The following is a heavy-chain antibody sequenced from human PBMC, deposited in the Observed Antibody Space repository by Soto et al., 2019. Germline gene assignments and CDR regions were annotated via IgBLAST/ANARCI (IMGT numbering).Heavy chain of an antibody. V-gene: IGHV6-1*01. D-gene: IGHD1-1*01. CDR1: GDSVSRNSAA. CDR3: ARDTVERPYYYYYFAMDV. Sequence: PSQTLSLTCAISGDSVSRNSAAWNWIRQSPSRGLEWLGRTYYRSKWFNDYAVSAKSRITINPDTSKNQFSLHLNSVTPEDTAVYYCARDTVERPYYYYYFAMDVWGQGTTVTVSS. J-gene: IGHJ6*02. CDR2: TYYRSKWFN.